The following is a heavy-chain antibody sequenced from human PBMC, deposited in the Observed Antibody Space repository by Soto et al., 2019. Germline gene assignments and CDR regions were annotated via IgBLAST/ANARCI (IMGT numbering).Heavy chain of an antibody. CDR3: ARGRPGIAAAATSWFDP. CDR2: MNPNSGNT. D-gene: IGHD6-13*01. CDR1: GYTFTSYD. J-gene: IGHJ5*02. V-gene: IGHV1-8*01. Sequence: ASVKVSCKASGYTFTSYDINWVRQATGQGLEWMGWMNPNSGNTGYAQKFQGRVTMTRNTSISTAYMELSSLRSEDTAVYYCARGRPGIAAAATSWFDPWGQGTLVTVSS.